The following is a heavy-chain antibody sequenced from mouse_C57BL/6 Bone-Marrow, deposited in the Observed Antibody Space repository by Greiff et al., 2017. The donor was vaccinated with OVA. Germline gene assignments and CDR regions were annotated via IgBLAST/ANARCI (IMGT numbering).Heavy chain of an antibody. CDR3: ARGGDITTVVATGGYFDV. Sequence: VQLQQSGAELARPGASVKLSCKASGYTFTSYGISWVKQRTGQGLEWIGEIYPRSGNTYYNEKFKGKATLTADKSSSTAYMELRSLTSEDSAVYFCARGGDITTVVATGGYFDVWGTGTTVTVSS. V-gene: IGHV1-81*01. CDR2: IYPRSGNT. D-gene: IGHD1-1*01. CDR1: GYTFTSYG. J-gene: IGHJ1*03.